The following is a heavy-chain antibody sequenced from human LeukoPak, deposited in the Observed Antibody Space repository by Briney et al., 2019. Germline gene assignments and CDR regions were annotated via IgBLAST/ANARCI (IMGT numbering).Heavy chain of an antibody. V-gene: IGHV3-30-3*01. D-gene: IGHD2-2*01. CDR3: ARGGDIVVVPAAPDY. CDR1: GFTFSSYA. Sequence: GSLRLSCAASGFTFSSYAMHWVRQAPGKGLEWVAVISYDGSNKYYADSVKGRFTISRDNSKNTLYLQMNSLRAEDTAVYYCARGGDIVVVPAAPDYWGQGTLVTVSS. J-gene: IGHJ4*02. CDR2: ISYDGSNK.